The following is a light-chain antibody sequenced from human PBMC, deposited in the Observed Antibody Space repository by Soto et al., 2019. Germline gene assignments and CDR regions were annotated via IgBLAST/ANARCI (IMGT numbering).Light chain of an antibody. V-gene: IGLV2-14*01. CDR2: EVS. J-gene: IGLJ1*01. CDR1: SSDVGGYNY. Sequence: QSVLTQPASVSGSPGQSITISCTGTSSDVGGYNYVSWCQQHPGKAPKLMIYEVSNRPSGVSNRFSGSKSGNTASLTISGLQAEDEADYYCSSYTSSSTLYVFGTGTQLTVL. CDR3: SSYTSSSTLYV.